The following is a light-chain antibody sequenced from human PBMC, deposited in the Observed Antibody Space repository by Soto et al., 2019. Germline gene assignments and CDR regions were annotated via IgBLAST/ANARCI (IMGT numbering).Light chain of an antibody. CDR2: DTS. J-gene: IGKJ1*01. V-gene: IGKV3-20*01. CDR3: QQYETSPLA. Sequence: EIVLTQSPGTLSLSPGERATLSCRASQSVSSSYLAWYQQKPGQAPRLLIYDTSSRATGIPDRFSGRGSGTDFTLTISRLEPEDFAVYYCQQYETSPLAFGQGTKVEIK. CDR1: QSVSSSY.